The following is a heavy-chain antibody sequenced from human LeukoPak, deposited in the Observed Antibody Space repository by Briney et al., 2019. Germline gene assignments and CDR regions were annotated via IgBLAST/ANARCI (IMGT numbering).Heavy chain of an antibody. Sequence: ASVKVSCKASGYTFTSYGISWVRQAPGQGLEWMGWISAYNGNTNYAQKLQGRVTMTTDTSTSTAYMELRSLRSDDTAVYYCARAGDDYSNLRLYYMDVWGKGTTVTVSS. CDR1: GYTFTSYG. J-gene: IGHJ6*03. CDR2: ISAYNGNT. D-gene: IGHD4-11*01. CDR3: ARAGDDYSNLRLYYMDV. V-gene: IGHV1-18*01.